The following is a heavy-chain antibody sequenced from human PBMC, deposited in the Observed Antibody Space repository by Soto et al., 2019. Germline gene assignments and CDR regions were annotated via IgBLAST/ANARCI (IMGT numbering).Heavy chain of an antibody. D-gene: IGHD1-26*01. J-gene: IGHJ5*02. V-gene: IGHV1-69*01. CDR2: IIPIFGTP. CDR3: ARDSGSYHNWFDP. CDR1: EGPFSSYA. Sequence: QVQLVRAGAEVKKPGSSVKFSSKAPEGPFSSYAISWVGQAPGQGLEWMGGIIPIFGTPNYAQKFQGRVTITADESTSTAYMELSSLRSEDTAVYYCARDSGSYHNWFDPWGQGTLVTVSS.